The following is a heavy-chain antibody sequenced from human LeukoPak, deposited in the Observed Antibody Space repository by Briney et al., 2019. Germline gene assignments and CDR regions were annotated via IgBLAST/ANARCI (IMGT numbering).Heavy chain of an antibody. CDR1: GFTFSSHW. CDR3: ARGGMGTALDY. J-gene: IGHJ4*02. V-gene: IGHV3-74*03. CDR2: INGDGSWT. Sequence: GGSLRLSCAASGFTFSSHWIHWGRQAPGKGLVWVSHINGDGSWTTHADPVKGRFTISRDNDKNTIYLQMSSLRAEDTAVYYCARGGMGTALDYWGQGTPVTVSS. D-gene: IGHD1-7*01.